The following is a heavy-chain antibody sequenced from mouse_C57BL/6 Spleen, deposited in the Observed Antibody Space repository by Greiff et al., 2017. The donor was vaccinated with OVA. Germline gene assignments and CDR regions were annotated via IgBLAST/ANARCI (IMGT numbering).Heavy chain of an antibody. J-gene: IGHJ4*01. Sequence: QVQLQQPGAELVKPGASVKLSCKASGYTFTSYWMQWVKQRPGQGLEWIGEIDPSDSYTNYNQKFKGKATLTVDTSSSTAYMQLSSLTSEDSAVYYCARRGMDYGEGYAMDYWGQGTSVTVSS. CDR1: GYTFTSYW. D-gene: IGHD2-4*01. V-gene: IGHV1-50*01. CDR3: ARRGMDYGEGYAMDY. CDR2: IDPSDSYT.